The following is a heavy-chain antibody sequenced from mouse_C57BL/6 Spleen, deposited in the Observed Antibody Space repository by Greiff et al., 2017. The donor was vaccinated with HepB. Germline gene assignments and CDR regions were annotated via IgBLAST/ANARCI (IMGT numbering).Heavy chain of an antibody. J-gene: IGHJ2*01. CDR1: GFNIKDYY. V-gene: IGHV14-1*01. Sequence: EVQLQQSGAELVRPGASVKLSCPASGFNIKDYYMHWVKQRPEQGLEWIGRIDPEDGDTEYAPKFQGKATMTADTSSNTAYLQPSSLTSEDTAVYYCTTTTVAYYFDYWGQGTTLTVSS. CDR2: IDPEDGDT. D-gene: IGHD1-1*01. CDR3: TTTTVAYYFDY.